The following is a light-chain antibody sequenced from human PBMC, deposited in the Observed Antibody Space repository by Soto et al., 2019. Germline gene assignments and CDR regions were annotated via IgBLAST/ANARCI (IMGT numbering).Light chain of an antibody. CDR1: RPVVRQY. CDR3: QQNGRSPT. Sequence: EIVLSQSPDALSLSPGERVSLSCRASRPVVRQYIAWYHQKSGQAPRLLLHDAVTRATGIPDRFSGSGSGCGKDFTLFISRLEHEYCGVYYCQQNGRSPTFGPGTTVEVK. V-gene: IGKV3-20*01. J-gene: IGKJ3*01. CDR2: DAV.